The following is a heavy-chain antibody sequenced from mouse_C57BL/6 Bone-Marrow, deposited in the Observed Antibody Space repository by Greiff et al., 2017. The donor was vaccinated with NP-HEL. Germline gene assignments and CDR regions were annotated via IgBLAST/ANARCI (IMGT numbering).Heavy chain of an antibody. Sequence: VQLKQSGAELAKPGASVKLSCKASGYTFTSYWMHWVKQRPGQGLEWIGYINPSSGYTKYNQKFKDKATLTADKSSSTAYMQLSSLTYEDSAVYYCANNYYGSSPYWYFDVWGTGTTVTVSS. CDR1: GYTFTSYW. V-gene: IGHV1-7*01. J-gene: IGHJ1*03. CDR2: INPSSGYT. D-gene: IGHD1-1*01. CDR3: ANNYYGSSPYWYFDV.